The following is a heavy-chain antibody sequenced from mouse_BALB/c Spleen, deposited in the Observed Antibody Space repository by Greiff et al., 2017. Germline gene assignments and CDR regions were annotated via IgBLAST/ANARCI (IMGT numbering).Heavy chain of an antibody. CDR2: IYPGDGDT. D-gene: IGHD2-4*01. Sequence: VKLQESGAELVRPGSSVKISCKASGYAFSSYWMNWVKQRPGQGLEWIGQIYPGDGDTNYNGKFKGKATLTADKSSSTAYMQLSSLTSEDSAVYFCARHDYDGGDYFDYWGQGTTLTVSS. V-gene: IGHV1-80*01. CDR3: ARHDYDGGDYFDY. J-gene: IGHJ2*01. CDR1: GYAFSSYW.